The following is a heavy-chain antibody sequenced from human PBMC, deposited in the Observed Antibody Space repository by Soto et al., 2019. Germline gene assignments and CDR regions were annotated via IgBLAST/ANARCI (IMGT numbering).Heavy chain of an antibody. D-gene: IGHD5-18*01. Sequence: GESLKISCAASGFTFSTYGMHWVRQAPGKGPEWVARIKSKTDGGTADYAAPVKGRFIISRDDSENTLYLQMNSLKTEDTAVYYCSHGYYQYFNSWGQGTLVTVSS. CDR2: IKSKTDGGTA. CDR1: GFTFSTYG. J-gene: IGHJ4*02. CDR3: SHGYYQYFNS. V-gene: IGHV3-15*07.